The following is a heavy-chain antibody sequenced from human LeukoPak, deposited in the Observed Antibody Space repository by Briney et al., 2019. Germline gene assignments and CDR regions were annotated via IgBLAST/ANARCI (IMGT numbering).Heavy chain of an antibody. D-gene: IGHD6-13*01. V-gene: IGHV1-18*01. CDR1: GYTFTSYG. CDR3: ARVGGMGAAGTHFDY. J-gene: IGHJ4*02. CDR2: ISAYNGNT. Sequence: ASVKVSCKASGYTFTSYGISWVRQAPGQGLEWMGWISAYNGNTNYAQKLQGRVTMTTDTSTSTAYMELRSLRSDDTAMYYCARVGGMGAAGTHFDYWGQGTLVTVSS.